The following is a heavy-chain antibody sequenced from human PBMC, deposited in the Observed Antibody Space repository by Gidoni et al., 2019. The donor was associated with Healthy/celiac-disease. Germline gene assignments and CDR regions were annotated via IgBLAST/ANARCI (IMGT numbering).Heavy chain of an antibody. CDR3: ASLYCSSTSCYTNYYYGMDV. J-gene: IGHJ6*02. CDR2: IYYSGST. Sequence: QLQLQESGPGLVKPSETLSLTCTVSGGSISSSSYYWGWIRQPPGKGLEWIGRIYYSGSTYYNPSLKSRVTISVDTSKNQFSLKLSSVTAADTAMYYCASLYCSSTSCYTNYYYGMDVWGQGTTVTVSS. D-gene: IGHD2-2*02. V-gene: IGHV4-39*01. CDR1: GGSISSSSYY.